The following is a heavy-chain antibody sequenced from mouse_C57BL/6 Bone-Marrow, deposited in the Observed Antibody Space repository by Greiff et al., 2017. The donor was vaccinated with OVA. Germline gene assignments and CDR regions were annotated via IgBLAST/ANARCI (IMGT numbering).Heavy chain of an antibody. V-gene: IGHV1-81*01. D-gene: IGHD1-1*01. CDR1: GYTFTSYG. J-gene: IGHJ2*01. CDR3: ARGLRYRLVLFDY. CDR2: IYPRSGNT. Sequence: QVQLQQSGAELARPGASVKLSCKASGYTFTSYGISWVKQRTGQGLEWIGEIYPRSGNTYYNEKFKGKATLTADKSSSTAYMELRSLTSEDAAVYFCARGLRYRLVLFDYWGQGTTLTVSS.